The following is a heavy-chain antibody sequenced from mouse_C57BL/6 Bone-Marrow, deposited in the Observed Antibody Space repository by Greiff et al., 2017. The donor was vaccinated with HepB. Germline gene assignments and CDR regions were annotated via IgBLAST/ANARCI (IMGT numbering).Heavy chain of an antibody. Sequence: QVQLKESGPELVKPGASVKISCKASGYAFSSSWMNWVKQRPGKGLEWIGRIYPGDGDTNYNGKFKGKATLTADKSSSTAYMQLSSLTSEDSAVYFCARGDGYYSFAYWGQGTLVTVSA. CDR2: IYPGDGDT. V-gene: IGHV1-82*01. D-gene: IGHD2-3*01. J-gene: IGHJ3*01. CDR3: ARGDGYYSFAY. CDR1: GYAFSSSW.